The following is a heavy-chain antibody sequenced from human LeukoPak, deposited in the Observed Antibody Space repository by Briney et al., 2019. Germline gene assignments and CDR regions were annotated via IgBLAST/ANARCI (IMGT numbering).Heavy chain of an antibody. D-gene: IGHD4-23*01. CDR1: GFTSDDYG. Sequence: GGSLRLSCAASGFTSDDYGMSWVRQAPRKGLEWGSGINRNGGSTGYADSVKGRFTISRDYAKNSLYLQMNGLTAEDTALYHCARGNSNFDYWGQGTLVTVSS. V-gene: IGHV3-20*01. CDR2: INRNGGST. CDR3: ARGNSNFDY. J-gene: IGHJ4*02.